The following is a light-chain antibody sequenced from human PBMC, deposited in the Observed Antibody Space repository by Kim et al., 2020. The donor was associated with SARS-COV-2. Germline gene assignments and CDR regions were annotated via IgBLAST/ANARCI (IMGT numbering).Light chain of an antibody. CDR1: QSVTTH. V-gene: IGKV3-11*01. CDR2: DTS. J-gene: IGKJ4*01. CDR3: QQRSKWEFS. Sequence: LSPGDRATLSCRASQSVTTHLAWYQQKPGQAPTLLIQDTSHRAAGIPDRFSGRGSGTDFILTISSLEPEDFAVYYCQQRSKWEFSFGGGTKVDIK.